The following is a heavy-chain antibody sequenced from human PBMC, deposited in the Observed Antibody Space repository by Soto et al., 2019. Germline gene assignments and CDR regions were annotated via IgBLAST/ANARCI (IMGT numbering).Heavy chain of an antibody. CDR3: TTHFEAY. J-gene: IGHJ4*02. Sequence: EVQLVESGGGLVQPGGSLKLSCAASGFTLSGSTMHWVRQAPGKGLEWIGRIGRRANNYATTYAASVKGRFTISRDDSKNTAYLQMNTLQTEDTAIYYCTTHFEAYWCQGTLVTVSS. V-gene: IGHV3-73*02. CDR2: IGRRANNYAT. CDR1: GFTLSGST.